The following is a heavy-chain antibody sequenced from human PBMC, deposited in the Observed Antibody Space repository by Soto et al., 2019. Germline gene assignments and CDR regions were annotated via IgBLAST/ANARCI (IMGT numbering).Heavy chain of an antibody. Sequence: EVQLLESGGGLVQPGGSLRLSCAASGFTFSSYAMSWVRQAPGKGLEWVSAISGSGGSTYYADSVKGRFTISRDNSKNTLDLQMNSLRAEDTAVYYCAKPLSGGVVVAVNWFDPWGQGTLVTVSS. D-gene: IGHD2-15*01. V-gene: IGHV3-23*01. CDR1: GFTFSSYA. CDR3: AKPLSGGVVVAVNWFDP. CDR2: ISGSGGST. J-gene: IGHJ5*02.